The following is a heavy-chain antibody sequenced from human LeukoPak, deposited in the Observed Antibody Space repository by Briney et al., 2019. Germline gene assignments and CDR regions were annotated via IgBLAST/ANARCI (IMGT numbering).Heavy chain of an antibody. J-gene: IGHJ4*02. CDR1: GFTFIDYD. CDR2: IGIRGDT. V-gene: IGHV3-13*01. D-gene: IGHD6-19*01. Sequence: GGSLRLSCAASGFTFIDYDMHWVRQVIGKGLEWVSAIGIRGDTHYSGSVKGRFTISRENAESFLYLQMNSLRAEDTAVYYCARGGIQVSGIDEFDYWGQGTLVTVSS. CDR3: ARGGIQVSGIDEFDY.